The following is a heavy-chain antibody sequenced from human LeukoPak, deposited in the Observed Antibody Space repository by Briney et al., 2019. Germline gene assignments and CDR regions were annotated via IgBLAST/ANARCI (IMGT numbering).Heavy chain of an antibody. CDR2: ISYDGSNK. J-gene: IGHJ4*02. D-gene: IGHD6-25*01. V-gene: IGHV3-30*03. CDR1: GFSFSSYW. Sequence: GGSLRLSCAASGFSFSSYWMSWVRQAPGKGLEWVAVISYDGSNKYYADSVKGRFTISRDNSKNTLYLQMNSLRAEDTAVYYCAREGEAAALYYFDYWGQGTLVTVSS. CDR3: AREGEAAALYYFDY.